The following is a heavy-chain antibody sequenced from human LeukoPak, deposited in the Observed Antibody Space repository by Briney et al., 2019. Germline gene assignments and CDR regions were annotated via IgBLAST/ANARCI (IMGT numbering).Heavy chain of an antibody. V-gene: IGHV4-38-2*01. Sequence: SGTLSLTCAVSGYSISSGYYWGWIRQPPGKGLEWIGSIYHSGSTYYNPSLKSRVTISVDTSKNQFSLKLSSVTAADTAVYYCARRPVPDPEYSSSVDYWGQGTLVTVSS. CDR1: GYSISSGYY. J-gene: IGHJ4*02. CDR3: ARRPVPDPEYSSSVDY. D-gene: IGHD6-6*01. CDR2: IYHSGST.